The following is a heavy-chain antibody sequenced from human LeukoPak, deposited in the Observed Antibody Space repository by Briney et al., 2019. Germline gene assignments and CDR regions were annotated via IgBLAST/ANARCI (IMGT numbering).Heavy chain of an antibody. D-gene: IGHD3-16*01. CDR1: GFTFSSYA. Sequence: GGSLRLSCAASGFTFSSYAMHWVRQAPGKGLEWVSVISYDRSNKYYADSVKGRFTISRDNSDNTLYLQMNSLRVEDTAVYYCARGGVGYDSVLFPHYFDYWGQGTLVTVSS. J-gene: IGHJ4*02. V-gene: IGHV3-30-3*01. CDR2: ISYDRSNK. CDR3: ARGGVGYDSVLFPHYFDY.